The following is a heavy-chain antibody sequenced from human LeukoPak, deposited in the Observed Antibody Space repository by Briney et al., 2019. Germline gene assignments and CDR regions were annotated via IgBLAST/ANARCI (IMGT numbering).Heavy chain of an antibody. CDR3: AREDYDILTGVDY. J-gene: IGHJ4*02. D-gene: IGHD3-9*01. V-gene: IGHV4-34*01. CDR2: INHSGST. CDR1: GGSFSGYY. Sequence: SETLSLTCAVYGGSFSGYYWSWIRQPPGKGLEWIGEINHSGSTNYNPSLKSRVTTSVDTSKNQFSLKLSSVTAADTAVYYCAREDYDILTGVDYWGQGTLVTVSS.